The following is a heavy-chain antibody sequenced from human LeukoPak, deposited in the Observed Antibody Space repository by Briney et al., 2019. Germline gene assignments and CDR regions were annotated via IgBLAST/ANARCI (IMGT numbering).Heavy chain of an antibody. CDR2: INHSGST. V-gene: IGHV4-34*01. D-gene: IGHD3-22*01. J-gene: IGHJ4*02. Sequence: SETLSLTCAVNGGSFSGYYWSWIRQPPGKWLEWIGEINHSGSTTYNPSLKSRVTISVDTSKNQFSLRLSSVTAADTAVYSCARGAYYDSSGYYPYYFDYWGQGTLVTVSS. CDR1: GGSFSGYY. CDR3: ARGAYYDSSGYYPYYFDY.